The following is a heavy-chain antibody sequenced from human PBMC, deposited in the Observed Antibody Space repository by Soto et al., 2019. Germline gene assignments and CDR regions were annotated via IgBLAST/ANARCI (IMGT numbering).Heavy chain of an antibody. D-gene: IGHD6-13*01. Sequence: GGSLRLSCAASGFTFSSYWMSWVRQAPGKGLEWVANIKHDGSEKYYVDSVKGRFTISRDNAKNSLYLQMNSLRAEDAAVYYCAIEGPAAGTVDYWGQGTLVTVSS. CDR1: GFTFSSYW. CDR2: IKHDGSEK. CDR3: AIEGPAAGTVDY. V-gene: IGHV3-7*03. J-gene: IGHJ4*02.